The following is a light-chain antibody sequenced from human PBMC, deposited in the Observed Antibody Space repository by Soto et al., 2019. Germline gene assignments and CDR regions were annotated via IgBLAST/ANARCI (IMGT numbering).Light chain of an antibody. CDR1: SSDVGGYNY. Sequence: QSVLTQPASVSGSPGQSITISCTGTSSDVGGYNYVSWYQQHPGKAPKFMIFGVSNRPSGVSNRFSGSKSGNTASLTISGLQAEDEADYYCSSYTTSSTWVFGGGTQLTVL. CDR2: GVS. V-gene: IGLV2-14*01. CDR3: SSYTTSSTWV. J-gene: IGLJ7*01.